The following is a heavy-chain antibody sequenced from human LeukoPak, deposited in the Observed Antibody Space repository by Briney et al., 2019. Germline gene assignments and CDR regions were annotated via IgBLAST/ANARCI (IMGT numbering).Heavy chain of an antibody. CDR1: GGSISSGGYY. J-gene: IGHJ4*02. CDR2: IYYSGST. Sequence: SQTLSLTCTVSGGSISSGGYYWSWIRQHPGKGLEWIGYIYYSGSTYYNPSLKSRVTISVDTSKNQFSLKLSSVTAADTAVYYCARFHMPTYYYDSSGYSRGSTSADYWGQGTLVTVSS. CDR3: ARFHMPTYYYDSSGYSRGSTSADY. V-gene: IGHV4-31*03. D-gene: IGHD3-22*01.